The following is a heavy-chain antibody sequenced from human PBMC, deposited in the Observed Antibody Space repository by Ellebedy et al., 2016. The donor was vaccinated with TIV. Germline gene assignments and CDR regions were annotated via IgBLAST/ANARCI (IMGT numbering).Heavy chain of an antibody. J-gene: IGHJ5*01. CDR3: ARDNYAYGSPNWFDP. Sequence: MPSETLSLTCTVSGGSINSYYWSWIRQSPGKGLAWVGYIYYSGSTYYNPSLNRLVTISVDASKNQFSLRLTSVTAADTAVYYCARDNYAYGSPNWFDPWGQGTLVTVSS. D-gene: IGHD3-10*01. CDR1: GGSINSYY. CDR2: IYYSGST. V-gene: IGHV4-59*01.